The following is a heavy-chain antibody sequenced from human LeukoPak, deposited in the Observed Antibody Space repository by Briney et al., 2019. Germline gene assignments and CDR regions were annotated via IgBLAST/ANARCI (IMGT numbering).Heavy chain of an antibody. CDR2: IYHSGST. J-gene: IGHJ5*02. D-gene: IGHD3-10*01. V-gene: IGHV4-4*02. CDR3: ARDGPYGSGSYYDVYNWFDP. CDR1: GGSISSSNW. Sequence: SETLSLTCAVSGGSISSSNWWSWVRQPPGKGLEWIGEIYHSGSTNYNPSLKSRVTISVDKSKNQFSLKLSSVTAADTAVYYCARDGPYGSGSYYDVYNWFDPWGQGTLVTVSS.